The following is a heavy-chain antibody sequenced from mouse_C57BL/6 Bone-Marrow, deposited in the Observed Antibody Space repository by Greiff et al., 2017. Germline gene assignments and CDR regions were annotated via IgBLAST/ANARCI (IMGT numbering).Heavy chain of an antibody. Sequence: EVQRVESGGGLVQSGRSLRLSCATSGFTFSDFYMEWVRQAPGKGLEWIAASRNKANDYTTEYSASVKGRFIVSRDTSQSILYLQMNALRAEDTAIYYCARDSLRDWYFDVWGTGTTVTVSS. D-gene: IGHD1-1*01. CDR3: ARDSLRDWYFDV. J-gene: IGHJ1*03. CDR2: SRNKANDYTT. V-gene: IGHV7-1*01. CDR1: GFTFSDFY.